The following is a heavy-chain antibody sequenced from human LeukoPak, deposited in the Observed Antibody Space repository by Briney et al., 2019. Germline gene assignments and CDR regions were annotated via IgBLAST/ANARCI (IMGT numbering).Heavy chain of an antibody. D-gene: IGHD6-19*01. J-gene: IGHJ3*02. V-gene: IGHV3-30*04. CDR3: ARLAVAGTKINDAFDI. Sequence: PGGSLRLSCAASGFTFSRFAMHWVRQAPGKGLEWVALTTYDGSNQYYADSVKGRFTFSKDSSKNTLYLQMNSLRAEDTAMYYCARLAVAGTKINDAFDIWGQGTMVAVSS. CDR2: TTYDGSNQ. CDR1: GFTFSRFA.